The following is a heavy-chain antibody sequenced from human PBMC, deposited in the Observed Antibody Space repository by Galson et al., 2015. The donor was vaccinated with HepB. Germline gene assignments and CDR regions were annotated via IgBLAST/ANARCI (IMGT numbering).Heavy chain of an antibody. D-gene: IGHD3-3*01. CDR2: TNPSGGST. Sequence: SCKASGYTFTNLYMHWVRQAPGQGLEWMGMTNPSGGSTRYAQKFQGRVSMTRDTSTNTVYMELSSLRSEDTAMHYCARDSPSGNSYFDLWGRGTLVTVSS. V-gene: IGHV1-46*01. CDR3: ARDSPSGNSYFDL. CDR1: GYTFTNLY. J-gene: IGHJ2*01.